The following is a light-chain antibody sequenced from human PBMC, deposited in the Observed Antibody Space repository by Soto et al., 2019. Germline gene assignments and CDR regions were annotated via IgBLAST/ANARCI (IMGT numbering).Light chain of an antibody. V-gene: IGKV3-11*01. Sequence: EIVLTQSPGTLSLSPVERATLSFRASQSVSNTYLAWYQHKPGQAPRLLIYDASNRATGIPARFSGSGSGTDFTLTISSLEPEDFAVYYCQQRSNWPLTFGPGTKVDIK. CDR2: DAS. J-gene: IGKJ3*01. CDR1: QSVSNTY. CDR3: QQRSNWPLT.